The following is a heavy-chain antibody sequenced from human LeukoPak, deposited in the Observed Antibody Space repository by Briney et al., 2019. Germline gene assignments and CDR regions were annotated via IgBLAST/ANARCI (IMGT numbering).Heavy chain of an antibody. CDR3: ARDCCGGFCSYFDY. CDR1: GFTFSNFG. V-gene: IGHV3-33*01. J-gene: IGHJ4*02. D-gene: IGHD2-15*01. CDR2: TLYDGSNK. Sequence: GGSLRLSCAASGFTFSNFGRHWVRQAPGKGLEWVALTLYDGSNKYYADSVKGRFTISRDNSKNTLSLQMNSLRAEDTAVYYCARDCCGGFCSYFDYWGQGTLVTVSP.